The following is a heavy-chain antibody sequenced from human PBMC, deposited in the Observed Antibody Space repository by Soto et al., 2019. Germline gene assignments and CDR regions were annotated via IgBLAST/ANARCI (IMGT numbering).Heavy chain of an antibody. J-gene: IGHJ4*02. V-gene: IGHV1-2*02. Sequence: GEAGAAVKEPWASVRVSCRASGYNFAAQYIPLVCQAPGKGLAWMGWINPKSDETKFAQKFQGRVALTKDTPSNTVHLDVANLRSEDTAVYYCARWTSRGCYDSWGQGTLITASS. CDR1: GYNFAAQY. D-gene: IGHD3-16*01. CDR3: ARWTSRGCYDS. CDR2: INPKSDET.